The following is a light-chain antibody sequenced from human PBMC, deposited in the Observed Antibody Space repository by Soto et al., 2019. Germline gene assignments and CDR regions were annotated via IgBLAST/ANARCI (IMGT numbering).Light chain of an antibody. CDR3: QQLNSYPLT. CDR2: GAS. V-gene: IGKV1-9*01. CDR1: QDISSS. J-gene: IGKJ4*01. Sequence: IQLTQSPSSLSASVGDRVTITCRASQDISSSLTWYHQKPGKAPKVLIYGASTLQSGVPSRFSGSGSGTDFTLTISSLQPEDFATYYCQQLNSYPLTFGGGTKLEIK.